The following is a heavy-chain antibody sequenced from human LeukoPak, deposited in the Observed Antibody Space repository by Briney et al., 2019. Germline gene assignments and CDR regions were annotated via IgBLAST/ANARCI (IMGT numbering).Heavy chain of an antibody. CDR2: INHSGST. V-gene: IGHV4-34*01. CDR3: ARDKDYFDSGGAFDI. Sequence: PSETLSLMCAVYGGSFSNYYWSWIRPPPGKGLEWIGEINHSGSTNYNPSLKSRVTISGDTSKSQFSLKLSSVTAADTAVYYCARDKDYFDSGGAFDIWGQGTMVTVSS. CDR1: GGSFSNYY. J-gene: IGHJ3*02. D-gene: IGHD3-22*01.